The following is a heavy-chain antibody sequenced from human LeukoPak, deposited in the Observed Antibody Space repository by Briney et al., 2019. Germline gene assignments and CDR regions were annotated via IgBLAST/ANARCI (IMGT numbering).Heavy chain of an antibody. CDR2: IYTSGST. D-gene: IGHD1-26*01. J-gene: IGHJ4*02. Sequence: SETLSLTCTVSGGSISSYYRSWIRQPAGKGLEWIGRIYTSGSTNYNPSLKSRVTISVDTSKNQFSLKLSSVTAADTAVYYCARVGLVHSGSYYVVLDYWGQGTLVTVSS. V-gene: IGHV4-4*07. CDR1: GGSISSYY. CDR3: ARVGLVHSGSYYVVLDY.